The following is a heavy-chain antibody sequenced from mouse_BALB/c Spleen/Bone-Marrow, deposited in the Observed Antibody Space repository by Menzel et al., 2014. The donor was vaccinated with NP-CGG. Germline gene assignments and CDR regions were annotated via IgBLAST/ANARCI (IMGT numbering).Heavy chain of an antibody. CDR1: GFAFXSYD. D-gene: IGHD1-1*01. V-gene: IGHV5-12-1*01. J-gene: IGHJ4*01. CDR3: TRLTTVVAPYAMDY. CDR2: ISIGGGST. Sequence: EVQLVESGGGLVKPGGSLKLSCAASGFAFXSYDMSWVRQTPEKRLEWVAYISIGGGSTYYPDTVKGRFTISRDTAKNTLYLQMSSLKSEDTAVYYCTRLTTVVAPYAMDYWGQGTSVTVSS.